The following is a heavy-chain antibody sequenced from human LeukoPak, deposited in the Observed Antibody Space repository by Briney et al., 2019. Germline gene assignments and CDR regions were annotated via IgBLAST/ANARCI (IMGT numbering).Heavy chain of an antibody. Sequence: PGGSLRLSCVASGLTFSDYTMNWVRQAPGKGLEWVSSISSTGIYIYYTDSVKGRFTISRDNAKNSLYLQMNSLRAEDTAVYYCARGSGWYFDYWGQGALVAVSS. CDR2: ISSTGIYI. D-gene: IGHD6-19*01. CDR3: ARGSGWYFDY. J-gene: IGHJ4*02. CDR1: GLTFSDYT. V-gene: IGHV3-21*01.